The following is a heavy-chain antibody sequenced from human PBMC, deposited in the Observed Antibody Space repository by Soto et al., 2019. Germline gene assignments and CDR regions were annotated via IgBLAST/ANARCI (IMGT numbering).Heavy chain of an antibody. V-gene: IGHV3-21*01. J-gene: IGHJ3*02. CDR2: ISSSSSYI. D-gene: IGHD4-17*01. Sequence: VQLVESGGGLVKPGGSLRLSCAASGFTFSSYSMNWVRQAPGKGLEWVSSISSSSSYIYYADSVKGRFTISRDNAKNSLYLQMNSLRAEDTAVYYCARDPDYGDYENAFDIWGQGTMVTVSS. CDR1: GFTFSSYS. CDR3: ARDPDYGDYENAFDI.